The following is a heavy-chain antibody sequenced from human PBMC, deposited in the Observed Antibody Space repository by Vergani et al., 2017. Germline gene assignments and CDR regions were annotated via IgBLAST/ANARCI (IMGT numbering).Heavy chain of an antibody. CDR1: GFTFSSYA. CDR2: ISGSGGST. D-gene: IGHD3-22*01. Sequence: EVQLLESGGGLVQPGGSLRLSCAASGFTFSSYAMSWVRQAPGKGLEWVSAISGSGGSTYYADSVKGRFTISRDNSKNTLYLQMNSLRAEDTAVYYCAREILDYYDSSGYYYGAFDIWGQGTMVTVSS. CDR3: AREILDYYDSSGYYYGAFDI. J-gene: IGHJ3*02. V-gene: IGHV3-23*01.